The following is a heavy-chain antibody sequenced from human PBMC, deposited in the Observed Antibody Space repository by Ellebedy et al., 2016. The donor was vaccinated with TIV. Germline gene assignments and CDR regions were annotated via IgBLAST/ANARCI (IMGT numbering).Heavy chain of an antibody. CDR2: IAIESTT. J-gene: IGHJ3*02. V-gene: IGHV3-66*01. Sequence: GGSLRLSCAASELTVTSNFMSWVRQAPGKGLAWVSTIAIESTTYYADSVKGRFTISRDNSKNTLDIQMNSLRAEDTAVYYCARETYNDVDLKLWGIFDIWGQGTMVTVSS. CDR1: ELTVTSNF. D-gene: IGHD3-10*01. CDR3: ARETYNDVDLKLWGIFDI.